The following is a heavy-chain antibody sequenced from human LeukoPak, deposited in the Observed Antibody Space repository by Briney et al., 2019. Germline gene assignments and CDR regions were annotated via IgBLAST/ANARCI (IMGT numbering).Heavy chain of an antibody. CDR2: INHSGST. CDR1: GGSFSGYY. CDR3: ARGVFLAYCGGDCYPGTDI. V-gene: IGHV4-34*01. Sequence: SETLSLTCAVYGGSFSGYYWSWIRQPPGKGLEWIGEINHSGSTNYNPSLKSRVTISVDTSKNQFSLKLSSVTAADTAVYYCARGVFLAYCGGDCYPGTDIRGQGTMVTVSS. D-gene: IGHD2-21*02. J-gene: IGHJ3*02.